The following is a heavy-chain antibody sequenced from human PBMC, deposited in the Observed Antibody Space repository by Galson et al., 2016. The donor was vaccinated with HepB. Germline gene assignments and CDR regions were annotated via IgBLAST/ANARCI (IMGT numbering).Heavy chain of an antibody. Sequence: SLRLSCAASGFIFSNYGMSWVRQAPGKGLEWVAIISYDGSHKYYSDSVKGRFAISRDNSKNTLYLQMSSLRAEDTAVYYCARVKDEYNSGWNVNDYWGQGMLVTGSS. CDR1: GFIFSNYG. J-gene: IGHJ4*02. CDR3: ARVKDEYNSGWNVNDY. D-gene: IGHD5-12*01. V-gene: IGHV3-30*03. CDR2: ISYDGSHK.